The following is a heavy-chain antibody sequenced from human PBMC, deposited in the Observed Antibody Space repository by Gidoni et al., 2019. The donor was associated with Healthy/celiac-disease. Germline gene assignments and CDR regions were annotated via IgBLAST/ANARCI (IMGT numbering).Heavy chain of an antibody. J-gene: IGHJ5*02. D-gene: IGHD6-6*01. V-gene: IGHV4-34*01. Sequence: QVQLQQWGAGLLKPSETLSLTCAVYGGSFSGYYWRWIRQPPGKGLEWIGEIHHSGSTNYNPSLKSRVTISVDTSKNQFSLKLSSVTAADTAVYYCARGRRPSLVRSSAWFDPWGQGTLVTVSS. CDR1: GGSFSGYY. CDR3: ARGRRPSLVRSSAWFDP. CDR2: IHHSGST.